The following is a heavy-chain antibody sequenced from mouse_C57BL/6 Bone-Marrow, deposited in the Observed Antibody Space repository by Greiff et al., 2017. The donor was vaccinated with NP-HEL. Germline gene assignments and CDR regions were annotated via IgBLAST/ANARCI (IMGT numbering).Heavy chain of an antibody. CDR1: GYSITSGSF. CDR3: AGLRDYFDD. Sequence: EVKLMESGPGLVNPSQSLSLSCSVTGYSITSGSFCYWIRQFPGNQLAWLGYISYDGSNNYNPFLKNRISFTRYTSKNQFFLKLNSVTTEDTATYYCAGLRDYFDDWGQGTTLTVSS. V-gene: IGHV3-6*01. J-gene: IGHJ2*01. CDR2: ISYDGSN.